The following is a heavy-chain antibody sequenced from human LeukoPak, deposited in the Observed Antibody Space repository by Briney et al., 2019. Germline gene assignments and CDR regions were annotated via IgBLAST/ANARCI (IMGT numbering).Heavy chain of an antibody. CDR2: MSPTGSQK. CDR1: QFTSNGSW. Sequence: GGSLRLSCADSQFTSNGSWMNWGPHAPGGGQEWGANMSPTGSQKRYVDSVRGRFPISKDNPGASLYLDMHSLRAEDTAIYYCAIWTSGNYWGQGTLVTVSS. J-gene: IGHJ4*02. CDR3: AIWTSGNY. V-gene: IGHV3-7*01. D-gene: IGHD1-1*01.